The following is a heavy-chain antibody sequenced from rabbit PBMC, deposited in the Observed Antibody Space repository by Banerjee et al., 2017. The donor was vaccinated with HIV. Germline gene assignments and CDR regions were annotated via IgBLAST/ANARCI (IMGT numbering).Heavy chain of an antibody. J-gene: IGHJ4*01. V-gene: IGHV1S45*01. CDR3: VREYASSSGYFPHL. D-gene: IGHD1-1*01. Sequence: QQQLEESGGGLVKPGGTLTLTCKASGIDFSNYYYMCWVRQAPGKGLEWIACIYAGSSGSTWYASWAKGRFTISKTSSTTVTLQMTSLTAADTATYFCVREYASSSGYFPHLWGQGTLVTVS. CDR1: GIDFSNYYY. CDR2: IYAGSSGST.